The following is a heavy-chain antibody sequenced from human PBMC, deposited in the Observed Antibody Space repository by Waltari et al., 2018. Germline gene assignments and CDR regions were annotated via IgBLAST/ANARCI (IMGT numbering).Heavy chain of an antibody. CDR1: GYSFTSYW. CDR2: IYPGDSET. D-gene: IGHD2-15*01. V-gene: IGHV5-51*03. Sequence: EVQLVQSGAEVKKPGESLKISCKGSGYSFTSYWIGWVRQMPGKGLEWMGIIYPGDSETRYSPSFQGQVTISADKSISTAYLQWSSLKASDTAMYYCARRNQQEYCSGGSCYSAWFDPWGQGTLVTVSS. CDR3: ARRNQQEYCSGGSCYSAWFDP. J-gene: IGHJ5*02.